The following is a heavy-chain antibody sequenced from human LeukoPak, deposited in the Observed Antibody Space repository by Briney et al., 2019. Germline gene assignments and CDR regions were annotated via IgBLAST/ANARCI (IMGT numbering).Heavy chain of an antibody. CDR2: ISYDGSNK. D-gene: IGHD4-17*01. V-gene: IGHV3-30-3*01. CDR1: GLTFSAYA. J-gene: IGHJ4*02. Sequence: GGSLRLSCAASGLTFSAYAMRWVRQARGKGREWVAVISYDGSNKYYADSVKGRFTIFRDNSKNTVHLQMNSLKSEDTAAYYCARGQVGPFGDYGLVDYWGQGTPVIVSS. CDR3: ARGQVGPFGDYGLVDY.